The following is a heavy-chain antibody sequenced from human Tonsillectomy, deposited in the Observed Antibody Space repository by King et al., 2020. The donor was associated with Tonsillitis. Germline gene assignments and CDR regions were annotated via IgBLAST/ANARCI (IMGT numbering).Heavy chain of an antibody. V-gene: IGHV3-7*04. CDR1: GFTLNTNW. Sequence: VQLVESGGGFVQPGGSLRLSCGASGFTLNTNWMGWVRQAPGKGLELLANIKQDGSETYNVDSVKGRFTISRDNAKNSQYLQMNSLRVDDTAVYYCVRGPNYGDRSDYFDFWGQGTLVTVSS. D-gene: IGHD4/OR15-4a*01. CDR2: IKQDGSET. J-gene: IGHJ4*02. CDR3: VRGPNYGDRSDYFDF.